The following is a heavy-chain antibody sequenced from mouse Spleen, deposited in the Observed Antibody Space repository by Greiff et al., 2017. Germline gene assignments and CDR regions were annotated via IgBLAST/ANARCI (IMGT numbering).Heavy chain of an antibody. CDR3: ASTARATYNSFAY. V-gene: IGHV1-9*01. J-gene: IGHJ3*01. Sequence: VQLVESGAELMKPGASVKLSCKATGYTFTGYWIEWVKQRPGHGLEWIGGILPGSGSTNYNEKFKGKATFTADTSSNTAYIQLSSLTTEDSAIYYCASTARATYNSFAYWGQGTLVTVSA. CDR1: GYTFTGYW. D-gene: IGHD3-2*01. CDR2: ILPGSGST.